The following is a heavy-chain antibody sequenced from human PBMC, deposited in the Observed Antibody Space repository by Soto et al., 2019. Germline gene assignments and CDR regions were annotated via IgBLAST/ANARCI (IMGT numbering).Heavy chain of an antibody. CDR1: GGSISSSSYY. CDR3: ARKVRDEYSGYDWAGYYFDY. J-gene: IGHJ4*02. Sequence: SETLSLTCTVSGGSISSSSYYWGWIRQPPGKGLEWIGSIYYSGSTYYNPSLKSRVTISVDTSKNQFSLKLSSVTAADTAVYYCARKVRDEYSGYDWAGYYFDYWGQGTLVTVSS. V-gene: IGHV4-39*01. CDR2: IYYSGST. D-gene: IGHD5-12*01.